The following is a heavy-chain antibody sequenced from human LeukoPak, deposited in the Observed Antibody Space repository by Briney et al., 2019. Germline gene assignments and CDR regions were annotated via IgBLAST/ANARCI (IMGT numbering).Heavy chain of an antibody. CDR3: ARDGPRAGRGVIFEN. D-gene: IGHD3-10*01. CDR2: ISSSSSYI. J-gene: IGHJ4*02. Sequence: GGSLRLSCAASGFTFSSYSMNWVRQAPGKGLEWVSSISSSSSYIYYADSVKGRFTISRDNAKNSLYLQMNSLRAEDTAVYYCARDGPRAGRGVIFENWGQGTLVTVSS. V-gene: IGHV3-21*01. CDR1: GFTFSSYS.